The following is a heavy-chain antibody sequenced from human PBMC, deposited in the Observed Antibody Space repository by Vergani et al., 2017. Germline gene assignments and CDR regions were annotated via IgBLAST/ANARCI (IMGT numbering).Heavy chain of an antibody. Sequence: EVQLLESGGGLVQPGGSLRLSCAASGFTFSSYAMSWVRQAPGKGLGWVSAISGSGGSTYYADNVKGRLTNSRDNSKNTLYLQMNRLRAEATAVYYCAKDRTYGDYPDWFGPWGQGTLVTVSS. V-gene: IGHV3-23*01. CDR1: GFTFSSYA. CDR2: ISGSGGST. CDR3: AKDRTYGDYPDWFGP. J-gene: IGHJ5*02. D-gene: IGHD4-17*01.